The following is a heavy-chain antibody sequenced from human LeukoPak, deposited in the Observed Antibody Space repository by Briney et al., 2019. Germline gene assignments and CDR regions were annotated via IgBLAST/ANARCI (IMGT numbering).Heavy chain of an antibody. CDR1: GGSISSYY. V-gene: IGHV4-4*07. J-gene: IGHJ6*03. CDR3: ARDGAARDYYYYMDV. D-gene: IGHD6-6*01. CDR2: IYTSGST. Sequence: SETLSLTCTVSGGSISSYYWSWIRQPAGKGLEWIGRIYTSGSTNYNPSLKSRVTMSVDTSKNQFSLKLSSVTAADTAVYYCARDGAARDYYYYMDVWGKGTTVTVSS.